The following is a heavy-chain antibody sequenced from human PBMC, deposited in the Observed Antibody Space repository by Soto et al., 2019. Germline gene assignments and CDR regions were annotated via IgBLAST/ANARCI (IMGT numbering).Heavy chain of an antibody. V-gene: IGHV3-23*01. CDR3: AKARYYDSTGYLYYFDY. D-gene: IGHD3-22*01. CDR1: GFTFSNYA. Sequence: GESLKISCAASGFTFSNYAMSWVRQAPGKGLERVSSITGSGDYTYYADSVKGRFTISRDNSKNTLYLQMNSLRAEDTAVYYCAKARYYDSTGYLYYFDYWGQGTLVTVSS. J-gene: IGHJ4*02. CDR2: ITGSGDYT.